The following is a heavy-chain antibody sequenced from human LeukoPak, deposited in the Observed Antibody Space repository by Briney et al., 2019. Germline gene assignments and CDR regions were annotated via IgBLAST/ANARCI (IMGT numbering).Heavy chain of an antibody. D-gene: IGHD3-16*01. CDR1: GGTFSSYA. Sequence: ASVKVSCKASGGTFSSYAISWVRQAPGQGLERMGGIIPIFGTANYAQKFQGRVTITADESTSTAYMELSSLRSEDTAVYYCAREEFGPYRSSCFDYWGQGTLVTVFS. J-gene: IGHJ4*02. CDR2: IIPIFGTA. V-gene: IGHV1-69*13. CDR3: AREEFGPYRSSCFDY.